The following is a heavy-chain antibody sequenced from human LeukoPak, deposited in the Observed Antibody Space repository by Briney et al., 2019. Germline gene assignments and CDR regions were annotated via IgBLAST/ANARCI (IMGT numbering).Heavy chain of an antibody. CDR3: ARDTRSHSSSWYYYQGLDV. J-gene: IGHJ6*02. D-gene: IGHD6-13*01. V-gene: IGHV1-69*04. CDR1: GGTFSSYA. CDR2: IIPILGIA. Sequence: SVKVSCKASGGTFSSYAISWVRQAPGQGLEWMGRIIPILGIADYAQKFQGRVTITADKSTSTAYMELSSLRSEDTAVYYCARDTRSHSSSWYYYQGLDVWSQGTTVTVSS.